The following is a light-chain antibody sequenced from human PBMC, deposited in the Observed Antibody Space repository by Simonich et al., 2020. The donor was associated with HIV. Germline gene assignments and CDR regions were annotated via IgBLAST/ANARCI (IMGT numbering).Light chain of an antibody. V-gene: IGLV2-14*01. CDR3: SSYISSGTRVV. J-gene: IGLJ2*01. CDR1: SGDGGGYNY. CDR2: DVS. Sequence: QSALTQPASVSGSPGQSITIFCTGTSGDGGGYNYVSWSHQHPGKAPKLMIYDVSNRPPGVSHRFSGSKSGNTASLTISGLQAEDEADYYCSSYISSGTRVVFGGGTKLTVL.